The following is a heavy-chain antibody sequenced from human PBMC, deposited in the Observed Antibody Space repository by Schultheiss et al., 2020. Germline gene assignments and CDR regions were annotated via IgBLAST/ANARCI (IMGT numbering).Heavy chain of an antibody. CDR3: ARLSIAVAGIFFDY. V-gene: IGHV3-21*01. D-gene: IGHD6-19*01. CDR1: GFTFSSYS. CDR2: ISSSSSYI. J-gene: IGHJ4*02. Sequence: GGSLRLSCAASGFTFSSYSMNWVRQAPGKGLEWVSSISSSSSYIYYADSVKGRFTISRDNAKNSLYLQMNSLRAEDTAVYYCARLSIAVAGIFFDYWGQGTLVTLSS.